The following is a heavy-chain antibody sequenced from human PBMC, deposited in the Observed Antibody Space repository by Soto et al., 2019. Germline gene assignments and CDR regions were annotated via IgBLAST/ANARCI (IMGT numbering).Heavy chain of an antibody. J-gene: IGHJ4*02. Sequence: GGSLSLSCAASGFTFSSYAMHWVRQAPGKGLEYVSAISSNGGSTYYANSVKGRFTISRDNSKNTLYLQMGSLRAEDMAVYYCARGAAYCGGDCHNFDYWGQGTLVTVSS. V-gene: IGHV3-64*01. CDR2: ISSNGGST. CDR3: ARGAAYCGGDCHNFDY. D-gene: IGHD2-21*01. CDR1: GFTFSSYA.